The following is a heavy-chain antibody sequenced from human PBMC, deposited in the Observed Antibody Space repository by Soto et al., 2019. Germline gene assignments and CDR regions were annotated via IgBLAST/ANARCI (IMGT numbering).Heavy chain of an antibody. Sequence: SQTHPLRYTVSGGNIGNVGYCWSWIRQHPGKFLEWIGYIYYSGSTYYNPSLKSRVIISVDTSKNQFSLKLSSVTVADTAVYYCATVSSYYYDSSGYPPKNYFDYWGQGTLVIVSS. V-gene: IGHV4-31*03. D-gene: IGHD3-22*01. CDR2: IYYSGST. J-gene: IGHJ4*02. CDR1: GGNIGNVGYC. CDR3: ATVSSYYYDSSGYPPKNYFDY.